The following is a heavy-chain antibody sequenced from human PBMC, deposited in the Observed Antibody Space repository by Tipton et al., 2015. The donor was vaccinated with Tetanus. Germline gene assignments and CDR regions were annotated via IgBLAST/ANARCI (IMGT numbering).Heavy chain of an antibody. CDR3: SAATGAH. D-gene: IGHD1-14*01. CDR2: ISGSADRT. Sequence: SLRLSCAASGFTLSRYTLNWVRQAPGKGLEWVSSISGSADRTFYAGPVKGRFTISRDNSKNTLYLQMNGLRVEDTAVYYCSAATGAHWGQGTLVTVSS. V-gene: IGHV3-23*01. J-gene: IGHJ1*01. CDR1: GFTLSRYT.